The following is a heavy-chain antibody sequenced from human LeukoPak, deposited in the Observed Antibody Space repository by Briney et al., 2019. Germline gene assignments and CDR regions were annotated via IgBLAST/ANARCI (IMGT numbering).Heavy chain of an antibody. V-gene: IGHV3-74*01. CDR1: GLTFSSYW. J-gene: IGHJ4*02. CDR3: ARGGAAAALDF. CDR2: IKSDGSST. D-gene: IGHD6-13*01. Sequence: PGGSLRLSCAASGLTFSSYWMHWVRPAPGKGLVWVSCIKSDGSSTNYADSVKGRFTISRDNAKNTLYLQMSSLRAEDTAVYYCARGGAAAALDFWGQGTLVTVSS.